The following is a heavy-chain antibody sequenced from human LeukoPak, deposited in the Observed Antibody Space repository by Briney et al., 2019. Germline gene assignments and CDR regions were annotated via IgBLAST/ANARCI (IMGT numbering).Heavy chain of an antibody. Sequence: PGGSLRLSCADSGFTFSSYWMHWVRQAPGKGLMWVSRINTDGSSSNYAGSVKGRFTISRDNAKNTLYLQMNSLRAEDTAVYYCAKEGYSRGYYSYYYMDVWGKGTTVTVSS. V-gene: IGHV3-74*01. D-gene: IGHD6-13*01. CDR3: AKEGYSRGYYSYYYMDV. CDR2: INTDGSSS. J-gene: IGHJ6*03. CDR1: GFTFSSYW.